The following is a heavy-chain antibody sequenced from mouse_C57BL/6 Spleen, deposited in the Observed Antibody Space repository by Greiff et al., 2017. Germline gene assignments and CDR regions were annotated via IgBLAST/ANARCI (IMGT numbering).Heavy chain of an antibody. D-gene: IGHD1-1*01. CDR2: ISSGGSYT. Sequence: EVKLVESGGDLVKPGGSLKLSCAASGFTFSSYGMSWVRQTPDKRLEWVATISSGGSYTYYPDSVKGRFTISRDNAKNTLYLQMSSLKSEDTAMYYCARGDGSSYVSYFDDWGQGTTRTVSS. J-gene: IGHJ2*01. CDR3: ARGDGSSYVSYFDD. CDR1: GFTFSSYG. V-gene: IGHV5-6*01.